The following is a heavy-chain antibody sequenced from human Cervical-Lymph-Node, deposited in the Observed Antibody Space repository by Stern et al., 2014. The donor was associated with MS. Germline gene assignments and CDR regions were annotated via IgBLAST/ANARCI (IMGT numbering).Heavy chain of an antibody. Sequence: DQLVESGAEVKKPGASVKVSCMASGYSFTSYFINWVRQATGQGLEWMVIINPSAGNTNYAQKFQGRVVMTSDTSTGTVYMELSSLRSEDTAVYYCARDEGADYWGQGTLVTVSS. V-gene: IGHV1-46*01. J-gene: IGHJ4*02. CDR3: ARDEGADY. CDR1: GYSFTSYF. CDR2: INPSAGNT.